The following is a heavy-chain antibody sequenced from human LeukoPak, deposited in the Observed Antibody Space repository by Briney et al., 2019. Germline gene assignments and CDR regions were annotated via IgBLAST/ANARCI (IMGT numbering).Heavy chain of an antibody. J-gene: IGHJ5*02. CDR1: GGTFSNYG. CDR2: ISPIFGTA. Sequence: SVKVSCKASGGTFSNYGISWVRQAPGQGLEWMGGISPIFGTAKYVQKFQGRVTITADESTSTAYMELSSLRSEDTAVYYCARDQIAAAAANWFDPWGQGTLVTVSS. D-gene: IGHD6-13*01. V-gene: IGHV1-69*13. CDR3: ARDQIAAAAANWFDP.